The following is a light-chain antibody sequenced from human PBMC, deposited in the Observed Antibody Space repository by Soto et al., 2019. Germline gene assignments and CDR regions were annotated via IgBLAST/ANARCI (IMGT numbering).Light chain of an antibody. V-gene: IGLV1-44*01. CDR1: SSNIGGNS. CDR2: TNN. CDR3: AAWDDSLNGRGV. Sequence: QSVMTQPPSVSAAPGQKVTISCSGSSSNIGGNSVSWYQQLPGTAPKLLISTNNQRPSGVPDRFSGSKSGTSASLTITGLQSDDEADYYCAAWDDSLNGRGVFGGGTKLTVL. J-gene: IGLJ3*02.